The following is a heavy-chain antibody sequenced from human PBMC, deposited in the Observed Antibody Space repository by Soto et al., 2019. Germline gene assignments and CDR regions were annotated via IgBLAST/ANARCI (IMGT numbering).Heavy chain of an antibody. CDR3: ARFATVTGPFDY. CDR2: IYYSGST. CDR1: GGSISSGDYY. D-gene: IGHD4-17*01. V-gene: IGHV4-30-4*01. J-gene: IGHJ4*02. Sequence: QVQLQESGPGLMKPSQTLSLTCTVSGGSISSGDYYWSWIRQPPGKGLEWIGYIYYSGSTYYNPSLKSRXXIXVXXSNNQFSLKLSSVPAADTAVYYCARFATVTGPFDYWGQGTLVTVSS.